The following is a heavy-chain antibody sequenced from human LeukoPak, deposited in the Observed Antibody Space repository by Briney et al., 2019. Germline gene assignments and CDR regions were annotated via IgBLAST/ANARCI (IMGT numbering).Heavy chain of an antibody. CDR2: IYYSGST. Sequence: SETLSLTCTVSGGSISSSSYYWGWIRQPPGKGLEWIGSIYYSGSTYYNPSLKSRVTISVDTSKNQFSLKLSSVTAADTAVYYCARHVYYDILTGCYNPLEFDYWGQGTLVTVSS. CDR1: GGSISSSSYY. V-gene: IGHV4-39*01. D-gene: IGHD3-9*01. CDR3: ARHVYYDILTGCYNPLEFDY. J-gene: IGHJ4*02.